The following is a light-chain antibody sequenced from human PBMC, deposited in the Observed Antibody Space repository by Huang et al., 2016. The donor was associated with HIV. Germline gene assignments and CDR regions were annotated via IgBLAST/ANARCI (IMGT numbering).Light chain of an antibody. V-gene: IGKV3-20*01. Sequence: EIVLTQSPGTLSWSPGDRATLSCRASQSVSSSYLAWYQQKPGQAPRLLIYGASSRATGIPDRFSGSGSGTDFTLTISRLEPEDFAVYYCQQYGSSPPYTFGQGTKLEIK. CDR1: QSVSSSY. CDR3: QQYGSSPPYT. CDR2: GAS. J-gene: IGKJ2*01.